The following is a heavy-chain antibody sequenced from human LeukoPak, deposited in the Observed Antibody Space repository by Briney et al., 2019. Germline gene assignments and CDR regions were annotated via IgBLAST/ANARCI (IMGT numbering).Heavy chain of an antibody. CDR3: ARRNFFDY. Sequence: GGSLRLSCAASGFTFSTHAMSWVRQAPGKGLEWVSAVGVSGGNTYYADSVKGRFTISRDNSNNTLYLQMNSLRAKDTALYYCARRNFFDYWGQGTLVTVSS. J-gene: IGHJ4*02. CDR1: GFTFSTHA. V-gene: IGHV3-23*01. CDR2: VGVSGGNT.